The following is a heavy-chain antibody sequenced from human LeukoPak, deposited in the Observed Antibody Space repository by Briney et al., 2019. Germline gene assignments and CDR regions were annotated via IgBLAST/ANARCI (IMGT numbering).Heavy chain of an antibody. Sequence: PSETLSLTCTVSGGSISGYYWSWIRQPPGKGLEWIGYIYYSGSTNYNPSLKSRVTISVDTSKNQFSLKLSSVTAADTAVYYCAREGEYSYGGVYFDYWGQGTLVTVSS. J-gene: IGHJ4*02. CDR2: IYYSGST. V-gene: IGHV4-59*01. CDR3: AREGEYSYGGVYFDY. D-gene: IGHD5-18*01. CDR1: GGSISGYY.